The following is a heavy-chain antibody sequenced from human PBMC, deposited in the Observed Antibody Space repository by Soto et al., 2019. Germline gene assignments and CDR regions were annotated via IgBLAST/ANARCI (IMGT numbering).Heavy chain of an antibody. Sequence: GESLKISCKGSGYSFTSYWISWVRQVPGKGLEWMGRIDPSDSYTNYSPSFQGHVTISADKSISTAYLQWSSLKASDTAMYYCASIQEGSSYYFDYWGQGTLVTVSS. J-gene: IGHJ4*02. V-gene: IGHV5-10-1*01. CDR1: GYSFTSYW. D-gene: IGHD6-6*01. CDR3: ASIQEGSSYYFDY. CDR2: IDPSDSYT.